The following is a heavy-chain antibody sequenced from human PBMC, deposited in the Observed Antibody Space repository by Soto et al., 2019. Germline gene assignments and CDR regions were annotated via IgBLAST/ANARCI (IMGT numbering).Heavy chain of an antibody. D-gene: IGHD6-19*01. CDR2: ISYDGSNK. Sequence: QVQLVESGGGVVQPGRSLRLSCAASGFTFSSYAMQWVRQAPGKGLEWVAVISYDGSNKYYADSVKGRFTISRDNSKNTLYLQMNSLRAEDTAVYYCARDGGIAVAGIWWAVGYYFDYWGQGTLVTVSS. V-gene: IGHV3-30-3*01. J-gene: IGHJ4*02. CDR3: ARDGGIAVAGIWWAVGYYFDY. CDR1: GFTFSSYA.